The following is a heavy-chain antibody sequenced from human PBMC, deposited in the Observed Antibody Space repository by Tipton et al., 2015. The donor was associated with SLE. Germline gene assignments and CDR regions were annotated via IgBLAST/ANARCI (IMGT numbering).Heavy chain of an antibody. D-gene: IGHD3-16*01. CDR2: INWDGAST. CDR3: AGEGKSLDYGMDV. Sequence: SLRLSCAASGFTFDDYSMHWVRQVPGKGLQWVSLINWDGASTSYADSVKGRFTISKDNAKNSLYLQMSSLRAEDTAVYYCAGEGKSLDYGMDVWGQGTTVTVSS. V-gene: IGHV3-43*01. CDR1: GFTFDDYS. J-gene: IGHJ6*02.